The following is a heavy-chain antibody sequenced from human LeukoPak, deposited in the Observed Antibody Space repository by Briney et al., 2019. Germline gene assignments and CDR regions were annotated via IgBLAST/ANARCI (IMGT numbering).Heavy chain of an antibody. Sequence: TGGSLRLSCAASGFTVSSNYMSWVRQAPGKGLEWVSVIYSGGSTYYADSVKGRFTISRDNSKNTLYLQMNSLRAEDTAVYYCAKQSYSPFDYWGQGTLVTVSS. V-gene: IGHV3-66*01. J-gene: IGHJ4*02. CDR3: AKQSYSPFDY. CDR1: GFTVSSNY. CDR2: IYSGGST. D-gene: IGHD1-26*01.